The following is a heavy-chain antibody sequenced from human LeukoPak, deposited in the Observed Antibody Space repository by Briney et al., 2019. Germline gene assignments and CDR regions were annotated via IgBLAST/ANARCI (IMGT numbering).Heavy chain of an antibody. CDR2: IIPIFGTA. CDR3: ARSPTRLGELYYYYGMDV. D-gene: IGHD3-16*01. Sequence: ASVKVSCKASGGTFSSYAISWVRQAPGQGLEWMGGIIPIFGTANYAQRFQGRVTITADESTSTAYMELSSLRSEDTAVYYCARSPTRLGELYYYYGMDVWGQGTTVTVSS. V-gene: IGHV1-69*13. CDR1: GGTFSSYA. J-gene: IGHJ6*02.